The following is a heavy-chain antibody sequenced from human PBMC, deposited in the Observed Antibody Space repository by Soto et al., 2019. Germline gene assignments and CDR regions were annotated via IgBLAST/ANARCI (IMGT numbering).Heavy chain of an antibody. Sequence: SETLSLTCAVFGVSFSGYYWSWIRQPPGKGLEWIGEIIHTGSTNYNPSLKSRVTMSIDTSKKQFSLKLSSVTAADTAVYYCARSQEVAKNWFDPWGQGTLVTVSS. V-gene: IGHV4-34*12. CDR2: IIHTGST. CDR3: ARSQEVAKNWFDP. J-gene: IGHJ5*02. CDR1: GVSFSGYY. D-gene: IGHD5-12*01.